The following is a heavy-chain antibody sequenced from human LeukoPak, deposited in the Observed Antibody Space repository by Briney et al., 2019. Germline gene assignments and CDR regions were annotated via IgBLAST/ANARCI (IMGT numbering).Heavy chain of an antibody. CDR3: ARDKEGMNDY. CDR1: GFTVSGSS. CDR2: IYGGGST. V-gene: IGHV3-53*01. Sequence: QSGGSLRLSCAASGFTVSGSSMSWVRQAPGKGLEWVSVIYGGGSTFYADSVKGRFTISRDNSKNTLYLQMNSLRAEDTAVYYCARDKEGMNDYWGQGTLVTVSS. J-gene: IGHJ4*02.